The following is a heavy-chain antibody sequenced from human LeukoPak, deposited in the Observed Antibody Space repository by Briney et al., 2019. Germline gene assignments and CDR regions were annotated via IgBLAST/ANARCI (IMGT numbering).Heavy chain of an antibody. D-gene: IGHD7-27*01. V-gene: IGHV3-7*01. CDR1: GFTFSSYW. CDR3: ARVAWGSRGTFDY. Sequence: GGSLRLSCAASGFTFSSYWMSWVRQAPGKGLEWVANIKQDGSEKYYVDSVKGRFTISRDNAKNSLYLQMNSLRTEDTAVYYCARVAWGSRGTFDYWGQGTLVTVSS. J-gene: IGHJ4*02. CDR2: IKQDGSEK.